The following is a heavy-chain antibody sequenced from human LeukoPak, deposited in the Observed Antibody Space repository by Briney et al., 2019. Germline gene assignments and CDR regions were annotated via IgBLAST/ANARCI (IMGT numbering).Heavy chain of an antibody. V-gene: IGHV3-15*01. CDR2: IKSKTDGRTT. J-gene: IGHJ6*02. D-gene: IGHD3-3*01. CDR1: GFTFSNAW. Sequence: GRSLRPSWAAAGFTFSNAWMSWIRQAPGEGLEWVGRIKSKTDGRTTDYAAPVKGRFTISRDDSKNTLSLQMNSLKTEDTAVYYCATHLTYHDFWSTGIYYYYYAMDVWGQGTTVTVSS. CDR3: ATHLTYHDFWSTGIYYYYYAMDV.